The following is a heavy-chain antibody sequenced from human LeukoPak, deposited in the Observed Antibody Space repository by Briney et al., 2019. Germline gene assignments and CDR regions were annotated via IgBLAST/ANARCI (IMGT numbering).Heavy chain of an antibody. CDR1: GYTFTSYY. CDR3: ARHQPVRYDILTGSVGWFDP. J-gene: IGHJ5*02. Sequence: ASVKVSCKASGYTFTSYYMHWVRQAPGQGLEWMGIINPSGGSTSYAQKFQGRVTISVDTSKNQFSLKLSSVAAADTAVYYCARHQPVRYDILTGSVGWFDPWGQGTLVTVSS. D-gene: IGHD3-9*01. V-gene: IGHV1-46*01. CDR2: INPSGGST.